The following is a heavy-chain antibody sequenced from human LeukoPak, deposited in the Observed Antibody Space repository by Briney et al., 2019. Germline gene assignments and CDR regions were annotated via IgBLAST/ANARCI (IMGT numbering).Heavy chain of an antibody. D-gene: IGHD3-10*01. Sequence: PPETLSLTCAVYGGSFSGYYWSWIRQPPGKGLEWIGEINHSGSTNYNPSLKSRVTISVDTSKNQFSLKLSSVTAADTAVYYCASFGELSIKYWGQGTLVTVSS. CDR2: INHSGST. CDR3: ASFGELSIKY. CDR1: GGSFSGYY. V-gene: IGHV4-34*01. J-gene: IGHJ4*02.